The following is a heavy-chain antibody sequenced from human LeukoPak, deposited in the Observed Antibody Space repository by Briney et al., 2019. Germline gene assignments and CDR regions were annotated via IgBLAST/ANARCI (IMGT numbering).Heavy chain of an antibody. J-gene: IGHJ4*02. CDR3: ARDEVARLPLDY. V-gene: IGHV3-7*01. D-gene: IGHD6-25*01. Sequence: GGSLRLSCTASGFSFSTFWMNWVRQAPGKGLEWVANIKHDGSVKYYVDSVKGRFTISRDNAKNSLYLQMNSLRAEDTAVYYCARDEVARLPLDYWGQGTLVTVSS. CDR2: IKHDGSVK. CDR1: GFSFSTFW.